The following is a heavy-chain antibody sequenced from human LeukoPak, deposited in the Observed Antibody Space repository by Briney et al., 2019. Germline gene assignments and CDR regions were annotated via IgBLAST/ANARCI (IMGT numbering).Heavy chain of an antibody. CDR2: IRSKAYRGTT. D-gene: IGHD2-15*01. J-gene: IGHJ4*02. CDR3: TRDPSGGRPQPIV. V-gene: IGHV3-49*04. Sequence: PGRSLRLSCTASGFTFVDYAMSWVRPAPGKGLEWVGFIRSKAYRGTTDYAASVKDRFTISRDDSKSIAYLQMNRLQPEDTAVYSCTRDPSGGRPQPIVWGQGTLVTVSS. CDR1: GFTFVDYA.